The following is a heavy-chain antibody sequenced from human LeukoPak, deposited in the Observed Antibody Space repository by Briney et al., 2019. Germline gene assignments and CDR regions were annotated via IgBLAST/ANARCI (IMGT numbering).Heavy chain of an antibody. CDR3: ARRGEARGYYPEEFDY. CDR2: VYYSGSA. D-gene: IGHD3-22*01. Sequence: PSETLSLTCSVSGGSIRTMLHYWAWIRLSPGKGLEWIGSVYYSGSAYYNPSLKSRVTISVDTSKNQFSLRLHSVTAADTAVYFRARRGEARGYYPEEFDYWGQGTLVTVS. J-gene: IGHJ4*02. CDR1: GGSIRTMLHY. V-gene: IGHV4-39*01.